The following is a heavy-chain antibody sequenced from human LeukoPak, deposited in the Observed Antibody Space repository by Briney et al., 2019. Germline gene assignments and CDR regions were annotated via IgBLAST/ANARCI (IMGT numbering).Heavy chain of an antibody. CDR1: GFTFSSYE. CDR2: ISSSGSTI. V-gene: IGHV3-48*03. J-gene: IGHJ4*02. D-gene: IGHD4-17*01. CDR3: ASMTTVTITFHNFDY. Sequence: PGGSLRLSCAASGFTFSSYEMNWVRQAPGKGLEWVSYISSSGSTIYYADSVKGRFTISRDNAKNSLYLQMNSLRAVDTAVYYCASMTTVTITFHNFDYWGQGTLVTVSS.